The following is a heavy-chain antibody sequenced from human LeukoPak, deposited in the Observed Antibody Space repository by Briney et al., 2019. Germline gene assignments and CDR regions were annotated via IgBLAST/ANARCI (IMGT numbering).Heavy chain of an antibody. CDR1: GYTFTGHY. Sequence: ASVKVSCKASGYTFTGHYMHWVRQAPGQGLEWMGRLNPNSGGANYAQKFQGRVTMTRDTSISTAYMELSGLRSDDTAVYYCARDREVGSTDDAFDIWGQGTRVIVSS. J-gene: IGHJ3*02. CDR2: LNPNSGGA. V-gene: IGHV1-2*06. D-gene: IGHD1-26*01. CDR3: ARDREVGSTDDAFDI.